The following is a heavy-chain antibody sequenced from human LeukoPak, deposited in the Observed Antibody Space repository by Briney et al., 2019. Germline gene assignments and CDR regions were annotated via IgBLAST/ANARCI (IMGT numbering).Heavy chain of an antibody. J-gene: IGHJ3*02. CDR3: ARDKGDYDFWSGYRRDAFDI. CDR1: GFTVSSNY. CDR2: TFSDGST. Sequence: GGSLRLSCAGSGFTVSSNYMSWVRQAPGKGLEWVSVTFSDGSTSYADSVKGRFTISRDNSKNTVYLQMSSLRAEDTAVYYCARDKGDYDFWSGYRRDAFDIWGQGTMVTVSS. D-gene: IGHD3-3*01. V-gene: IGHV3-53*01.